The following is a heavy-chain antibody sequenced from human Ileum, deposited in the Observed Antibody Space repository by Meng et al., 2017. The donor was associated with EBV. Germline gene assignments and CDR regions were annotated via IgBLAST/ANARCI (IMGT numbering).Heavy chain of an antibody. V-gene: IGHV3-74*01. CDR2: ISPDGDTT. CDR1: EFTFSAYW. Sequence: VQLVECGVRLVHPGGSLRLSCADSEFTFSAYWIHWVRQAPGKGLVWVSRISPDGDTTHYADFVKGRFTISRDNAKNTLYLQMNSLRAEDTAVYHCLRGSGGSVWGQGTLVTVSS. J-gene: IGHJ1*01. D-gene: IGHD3-10*01. CDR3: LRGSGGSV.